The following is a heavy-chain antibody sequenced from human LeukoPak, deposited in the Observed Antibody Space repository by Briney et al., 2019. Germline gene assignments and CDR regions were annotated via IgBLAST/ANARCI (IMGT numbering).Heavy chain of an antibody. V-gene: IGHV1-18*03. CDR2: ISAYNGNT. CDR1: GYTFTSYG. CDR3: ARDPYSSGFKWFDP. J-gene: IGHJ5*02. D-gene: IGHD6-19*01. Sequence: ASVKVSCKASGYTFTSYGISWVRQAPGQGLEWMGWISAYNGNTNYAQKLQGRVTMTTDTSTSTACMELRSLRSDDMAVYYCARDPYSSGFKWFDPWGQGTLVTVSS.